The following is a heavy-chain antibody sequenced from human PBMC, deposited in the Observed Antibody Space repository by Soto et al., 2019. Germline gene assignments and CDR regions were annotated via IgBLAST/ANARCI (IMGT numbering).Heavy chain of an antibody. J-gene: IGHJ4*02. Sequence: QVQLVESGGGVVQPGRSLRLSCAASGFTFSSYAMHWVRQAPVKGTEWVAVISYDGSNKYYADSVKGRFTISRDNSNNTLDLQMHSLRAEDTALYYWARDGPRLWSGYSGDYCGQGTLVTVSS. CDR1: GFTFSSYA. CDR2: ISYDGSNK. D-gene: IGHD3-3*01. CDR3: ARDGPRLWSGYSGDY. V-gene: IGHV3-30-3*01.